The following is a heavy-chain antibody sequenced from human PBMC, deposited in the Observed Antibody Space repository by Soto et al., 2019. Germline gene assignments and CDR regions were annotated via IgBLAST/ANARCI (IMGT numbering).Heavy chain of an antibody. V-gene: IGHV4-31*03. Sequence: QVQLQESGPGLVKPSQTLSLTCTVSGGSVRSDRYYWSWSRQRPGKGLEWIGYSYFSGDAYYNPSLKSRVAISVDTSMNQFSLKLNSVTAEDTAVYYCASGVIVPTTLVHWGQGALATVSP. CDR1: GGSVRSDRYY. CDR2: SYFSGDA. CDR3: ASGVIVPTTLVH. D-gene: IGHD5-12*01. J-gene: IGHJ4*01.